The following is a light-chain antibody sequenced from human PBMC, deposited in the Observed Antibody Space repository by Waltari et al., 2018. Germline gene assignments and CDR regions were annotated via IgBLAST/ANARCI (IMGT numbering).Light chain of an antibody. Sequence: CRATQSIGNNLAWYQQRPGQAPRLLIYDASTRPTGVSGRFTGSGSGTEFSLTISGLQSEDFAIYYCQQYSDGTPWTFSQGTKVEI. V-gene: IGKV3-15*01. CDR2: DAS. CDR3: QQYSDGTPWT. J-gene: IGKJ1*01. CDR1: QSIGNN.